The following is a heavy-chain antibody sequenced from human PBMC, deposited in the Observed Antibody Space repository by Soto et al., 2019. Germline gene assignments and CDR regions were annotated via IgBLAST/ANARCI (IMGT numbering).Heavy chain of an antibody. J-gene: IGHJ6*02. V-gene: IGHV4-39*02. CDR2: IYYSGST. CDR3: AREDTSYDFWSGSYYYGMDV. D-gene: IGHD3-3*01. Sequence: SETLSLTCTVSGGSISSSSYYWGWIRQPPGKGLEWIGSIYYSGSTYYNPSLKSRVTISVDTSKNQFSLKLSSVTAADTAVYYCAREDTSYDFWSGSYYYGMDVWGQGTTVTVSS. CDR1: GGSISSSSYY.